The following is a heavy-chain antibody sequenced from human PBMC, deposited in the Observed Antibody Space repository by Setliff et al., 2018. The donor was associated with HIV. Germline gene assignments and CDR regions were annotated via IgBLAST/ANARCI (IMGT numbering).Heavy chain of an antibody. D-gene: IGHD3-9*01. CDR1: GVSTTTDGYY. CDR2: MYHSGST. V-gene: IGHV4-31*03. J-gene: IGHJ4*02. CDR3: AGGRYFRDIRDSRFDF. Sequence: SETLSLTCSVSGVSTTTDGYYWSWIRHYPGKGLEWIGHMYHSGSTYYNASLASRLIMSLDPSKNQFSLKLNSMTAADTAMYYCAGGRYFRDIRDSRFDFWGQGMLVTVSS.